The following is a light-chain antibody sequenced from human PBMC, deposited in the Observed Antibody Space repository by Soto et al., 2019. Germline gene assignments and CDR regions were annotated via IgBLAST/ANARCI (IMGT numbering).Light chain of an antibody. Sequence: ENVLAHSRASLSLSPGERATLSCRASQSVSSYLAWYQQKPGQAPRLLIYDASNRATGIPARFSGSGSGTDFTLTISSLEPEDFAVYYCQQRSNWPLTFGGGTKVDIK. J-gene: IGKJ4*01. CDR1: QSVSSY. CDR3: QQRSNWPLT. V-gene: IGKV3-11*01. CDR2: DAS.